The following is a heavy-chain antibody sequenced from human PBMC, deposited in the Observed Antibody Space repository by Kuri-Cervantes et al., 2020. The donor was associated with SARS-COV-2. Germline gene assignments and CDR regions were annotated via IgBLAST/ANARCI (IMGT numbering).Heavy chain of an antibody. CDR2: INPNSVGT. V-gene: IGHV1-2*04. J-gene: IGHJ3*02. CDR3: ARSTSFRRLVVISQGGAFDI. Sequence: ASVKVSCKASGYAFTGYFMHWVRQAPGQGLEWMGWINPNSVGTNYAQKFQGWVTMTRDTSISTVYMELSRLRSADTAVYYCARSTSFRRLVVISQGGAFDIWGQGTMVTVSS. D-gene: IGHD3-22*01. CDR1: GYAFTGYF.